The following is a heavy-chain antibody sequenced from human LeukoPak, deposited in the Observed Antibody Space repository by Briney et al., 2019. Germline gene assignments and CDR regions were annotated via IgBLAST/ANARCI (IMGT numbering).Heavy chain of an antibody. Sequence: GGSLRLSCAASGFTFSSYAMHWVRQAPGKGLEWVAVISYDGSNKYYADSVKGRFTISRDNSKNTLYLRMNSLRAEDTAVYYCARDRIAWDYWGQGTLVTVSS. D-gene: IGHD6-13*01. V-gene: IGHV3-30*04. CDR3: ARDRIAWDY. J-gene: IGHJ4*02. CDR1: GFTFSSYA. CDR2: ISYDGSNK.